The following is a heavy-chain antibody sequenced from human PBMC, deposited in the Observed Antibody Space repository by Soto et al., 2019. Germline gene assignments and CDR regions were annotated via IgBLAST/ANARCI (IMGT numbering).Heavy chain of an antibody. CDR1: GGSIRSNDYF. J-gene: IGHJ4*02. D-gene: IGHD2-8*02. V-gene: IGHV4-39*01. CDR3: ASFLVGATARNDFDS. Sequence: LQLQESGPGVVKPSETLSLACSVSGGSIRSNDYFWGWVRQPPGKGLEWIASIYSNGGTYDSPSPKSRATVSIDTSKNQFFLTVRSVTAADTAVYYCASFLVGATARNDFDSWGQGTLVTISS. CDR2: IYSNGGT.